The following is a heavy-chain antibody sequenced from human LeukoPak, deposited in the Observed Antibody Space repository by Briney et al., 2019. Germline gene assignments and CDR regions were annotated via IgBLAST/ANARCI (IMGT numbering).Heavy chain of an antibody. J-gene: IGHJ4*02. CDR3: ARDPAQFDY. CDR2: ISSSSSYI. CDR1: GFTFSSYS. Sequence: GGSLRLSCAASGFTFSSYSMNWVRQAPGKGLEWVSSISSSSSYIHYADSVKGRFTISRDNAKNSLYLQMNSLRAEDTAVYYCARDPAQFDYWGQGTLVTVSS. V-gene: IGHV3-21*01.